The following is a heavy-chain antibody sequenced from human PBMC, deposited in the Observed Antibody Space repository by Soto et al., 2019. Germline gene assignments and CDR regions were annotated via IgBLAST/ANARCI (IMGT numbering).Heavy chain of an antibody. Sequence: QVQLVQSGADVKKPGSSVKVSCKASGGTFSTYTITWVRQAPGQGLEWMGRIIPIIGIINYAQKFQGRVTITADKFTGTAYMELTRLRSDDTAVYYCAGDPDSHYNDSHASSYPWGQGTLVTVSS. J-gene: IGHJ5*02. D-gene: IGHD3-22*01. V-gene: IGHV1-69*08. CDR3: AGDPDSHYNDSHASSYP. CDR2: IIPIIGII. CDR1: GGTFSTYT.